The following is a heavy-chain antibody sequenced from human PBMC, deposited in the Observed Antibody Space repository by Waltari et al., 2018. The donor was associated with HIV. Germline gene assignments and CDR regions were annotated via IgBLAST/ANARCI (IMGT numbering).Heavy chain of an antibody. CDR2: IYYTGTT. D-gene: IGHD2-8*01. J-gene: IGHJ6*02. V-gene: IGHV4-39*01. Sequence: QLQLQQSGPGLVKPSVTLSLTCTVSVGSVITSDYSWAFIRQSPGKGLEWIGNIYYTGTTFYNPSLKSRVTMSADLSKNQFSLRLRSVTAADTAIYYCARRPRMAGFYLYYGMDVWGQGTTVTVSS. CDR1: VGSVITSDYS. CDR3: ARRPRMAGFYLYYGMDV.